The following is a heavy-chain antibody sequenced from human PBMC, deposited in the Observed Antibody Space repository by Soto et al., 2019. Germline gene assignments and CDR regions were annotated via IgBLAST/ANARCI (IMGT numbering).Heavy chain of an antibody. J-gene: IGHJ4*02. CDR1: GGTFSNFA. Sequence: QVHLVQSGAEVKKPGSSVKVSCKVSGGTFSNFAISWVRQAPGQGLECMGGIIPMFDTTNYAQRFQGRVTXXAXXSTSTAYMELRSLRSEDTAVYYCARELGSSGSFDYWGQGTLVTVSS. CDR2: IIPMFDTT. D-gene: IGHD6-25*01. CDR3: ARELGSSGSFDY. V-gene: IGHV1-69*12.